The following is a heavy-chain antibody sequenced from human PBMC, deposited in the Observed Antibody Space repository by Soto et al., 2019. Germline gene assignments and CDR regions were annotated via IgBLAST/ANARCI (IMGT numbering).Heavy chain of an antibody. CDR1: GGSISSYY. CDR2: IYYSGST. J-gene: IGHJ6*03. CDR3: ARVVGEWFGEYDYYYMDV. V-gene: IGHV4-59*01. D-gene: IGHD3-10*01. Sequence: SETLSLTCTVSGGSISSYYWSWIRQPPGKGLEWIGYIYYSGSTNYNPSLKSRVTISVDTSKNQFSLKPSSVTAADTAVYYCARVVGEWFGEYDYYYMDVWGKGTTVTVSS.